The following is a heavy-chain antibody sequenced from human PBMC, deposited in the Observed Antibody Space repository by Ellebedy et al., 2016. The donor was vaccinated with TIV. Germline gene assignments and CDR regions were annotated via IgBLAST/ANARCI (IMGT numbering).Heavy chain of an antibody. Sequence: MPSETLSLTCTVSGGSISSGGYYWTWIRQHPGKGLEWIGYIDYSGSTNYNPSLKSRVTISWDTSKNQFSLSLSSVTAADTAAYYCARATYDYTNTWGQGTLVTVSS. J-gene: IGHJ5*02. CDR2: IDYSGST. CDR1: GGSISSGGYY. CDR3: ARATYDYTNT. D-gene: IGHD4-11*01. V-gene: IGHV4-31*03.